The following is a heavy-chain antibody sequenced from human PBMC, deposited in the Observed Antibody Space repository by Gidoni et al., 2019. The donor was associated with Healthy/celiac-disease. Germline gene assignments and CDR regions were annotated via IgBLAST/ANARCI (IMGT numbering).Heavy chain of an antibody. D-gene: IGHD6-19*01. V-gene: IGHV4-39*01. J-gene: IGHJ4*02. Sequence: QLQLQESGPGLVKPSETLSLTCTVSGGSISSSSYYWGWLRQPPGKGLEWIGSIYYSGSTYYNPSLKSRVTISVDTSKNQFSLKLSSVTAADTAVYYCARGTWLATFDYWGQGTLVTVSS. CDR2: IYYSGST. CDR3: ARGTWLATFDY. CDR1: GGSISSSSYY.